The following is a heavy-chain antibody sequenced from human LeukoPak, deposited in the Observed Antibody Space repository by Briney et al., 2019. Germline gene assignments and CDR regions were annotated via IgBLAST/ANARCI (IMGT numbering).Heavy chain of an antibody. J-gene: IGHJ4*02. V-gene: IGHV3-23*01. Sequence: PGGSLRLSCAASGFSFSNAWMSWVRQAPGKGLEWVSAISGSGGSTYYADSVKGRFTISRDNSKNTLYLQMNSLRAEDTAVYYCAKGQQPGHFDYWGQGTLVTVSS. CDR3: AKGQQPGHFDY. CDR1: GFSFSNAW. D-gene: IGHD6-13*01. CDR2: ISGSGGST.